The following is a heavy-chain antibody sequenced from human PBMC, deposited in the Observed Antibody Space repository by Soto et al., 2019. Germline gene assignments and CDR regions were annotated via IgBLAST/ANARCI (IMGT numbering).Heavy chain of an antibody. CDR2: IYYSGST. CDR1: GGSISSSSYY. J-gene: IGHJ5*02. V-gene: IGHV4-39*01. CDR3: ARRYYDSSGYYYVVWFDP. Sequence: PSETLSLTCTVSGGSISSSSYYWGWIRQPPGKGLEWIGSIYYSGSTYYNPSLKSRVTISVDTSKNQFSLKLSSVTAADTAVYYCARRYYDSSGYYYVVWFDPWGQGTLVTVSS. D-gene: IGHD3-22*01.